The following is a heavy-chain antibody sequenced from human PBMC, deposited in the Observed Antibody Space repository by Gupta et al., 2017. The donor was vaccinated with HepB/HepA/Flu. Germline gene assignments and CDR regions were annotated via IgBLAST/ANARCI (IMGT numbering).Heavy chain of an antibody. CDR3: ASLRLLWFGELLSSAYYFDY. J-gene: IGHJ4*02. CDR2: IYYSGNT. D-gene: IGHD3-10*01. Sequence: QVQLQESGPGLVKPSETLSLPCTVSGCSVSSGSSYWSWIRQPPGKGLEWIGYIYYSGNTNYNPSLKSRVTISVDTSKNQFSLKLSSVTAADTAVYYCASLRLLWFGELLSSAYYFDYWGQGTLVTGSS. V-gene: IGHV4-61*01. CDR1: GCSVSSGSSY.